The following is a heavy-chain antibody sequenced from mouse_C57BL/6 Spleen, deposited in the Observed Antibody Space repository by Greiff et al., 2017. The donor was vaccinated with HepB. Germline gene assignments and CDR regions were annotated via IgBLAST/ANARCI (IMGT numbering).Heavy chain of an antibody. CDR3: ARDTSTVVAKRDAMDY. D-gene: IGHD1-1*01. J-gene: IGHJ4*01. V-gene: IGHV5-4*01. CDR2: ISDGGSYT. CDR1: GFTFSSYA. Sequence: EVQRVESGGGLVKPGGSLKLSCAASGFTFSSYAMSWVRQTPEKRLEWVATISDGGSYTYYPDNVKGRFTISRDNAKNNLYLQMGHLKSEDTAMYYCARDTSTVVAKRDAMDYWGQGTSVTVSS.